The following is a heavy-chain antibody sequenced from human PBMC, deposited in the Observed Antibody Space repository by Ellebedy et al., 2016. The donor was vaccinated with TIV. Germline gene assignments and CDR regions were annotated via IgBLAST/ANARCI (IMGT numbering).Heavy chain of an antibody. V-gene: IGHV1-46*04. CDR2: INPSTGST. J-gene: IGHJ4*02. CDR1: GYTFTSYF. D-gene: IGHD6-19*01. CDR3: ARSRSSGWLHTPDY. Sequence: ASVKVSCKASGYTFTSYFIHWVRQAPGQGPEWMGIINPSTGSTTYAQKLQGRVTMTRDTSTSTVYMELSSLRSEDTAVYFCARSRSSGWLHTPDYWGQGTLVTVSS.